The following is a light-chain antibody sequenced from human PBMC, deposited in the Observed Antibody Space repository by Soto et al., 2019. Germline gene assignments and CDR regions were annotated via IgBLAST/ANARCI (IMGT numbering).Light chain of an antibody. J-gene: IGKJ1*01. CDR1: QTITSSF. CDR3: QQYGSSPPT. V-gene: IGKV3-20*01. CDR2: AAS. Sequence: EILLTQSPGTLSFSPGDRASLSCRASQTITSSFLAWYQQKPGQAPRLLISAASSRATGIPDRFSGSGSETDFTLTISRLEPEDFAVYFCQQYGSSPPTFGQGTKVDIK.